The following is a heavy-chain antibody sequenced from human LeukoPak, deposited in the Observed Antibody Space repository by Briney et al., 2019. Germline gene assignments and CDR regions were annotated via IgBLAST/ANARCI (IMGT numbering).Heavy chain of an antibody. D-gene: IGHD3-22*01. CDR1: GGSISSGASD. V-gene: IGHV4-31*03. CDR3: ARAARQGFTMIVVPFFYFDL. J-gene: IGHJ2*01. Sequence: LSETLSLTCTVSGGSISSGASDWGWIRQHPKRGLERVGYINHSGSTYYNPSLGSRVTMSVDTSKNQFSLKLSSVTAADSAVYYCARAARQGFTMIVVPFFYFDLWGRGTLVTVSS. CDR2: INHSGST.